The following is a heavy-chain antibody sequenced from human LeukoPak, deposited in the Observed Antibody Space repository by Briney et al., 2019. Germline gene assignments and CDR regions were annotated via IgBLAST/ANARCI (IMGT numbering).Heavy chain of an antibody. D-gene: IGHD2/OR15-2a*01. V-gene: IGHV3-23*01. Sequence: PGGSLRLSCAASGFTFSSYAMSWVRQAPGKGLEWVSGISASGGGTYYADSVKGRFTISRDNSKNTLYLQMNSLRAEDTAVYLCVKDLRSDFMGVLSRYLSYWGQGTLVTVSS. J-gene: IGHJ4*02. CDR3: VKDLRSDFMGVLSRYLSY. CDR2: ISASGGGT. CDR1: GFTFSSYA.